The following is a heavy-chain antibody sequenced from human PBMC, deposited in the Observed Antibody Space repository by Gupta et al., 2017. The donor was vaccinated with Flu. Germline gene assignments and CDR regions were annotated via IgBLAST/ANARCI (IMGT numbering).Heavy chain of an antibody. CDR1: GFTFSSYG. Sequence: QVQLVESGGGVVQPGKSLRLSCAASGFTFSSYGLQWVRQAPGKGLEWVAVISYDGSNKYYADSVKGRFTISRDNSKNTLYLQMNSLRAEDTAVYYCAKTFYKVPEGSYRPIYYYYGMDVWGQGTTVTVSS. J-gene: IGHJ6*02. CDR3: AKTFYKVPEGSYRPIYYYYGMDV. CDR2: ISYDGSNK. D-gene: IGHD5-18*01. V-gene: IGHV3-30*18.